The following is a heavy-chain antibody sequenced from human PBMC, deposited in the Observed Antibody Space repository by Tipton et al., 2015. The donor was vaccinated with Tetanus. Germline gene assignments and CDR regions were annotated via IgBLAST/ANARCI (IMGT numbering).Heavy chain of an antibody. CDR1: GYVFTAYY. CDR3: ARGMVSWGIFPY. Sequence: QLVQSGAEVKKPGASVKVSCKTSGYVFTAYYVHWVRQAPGQGLEWVGRFSLNSDVQKFAQKFQGRVTLTGDTSTGTAFLELNRLRSDDTAVYYCARGMVSWGIFPYWGQGTLVTVSS. V-gene: IGHV1-2*06. CDR2: FSLNSDVQ. D-gene: IGHD2-8*01. J-gene: IGHJ4*02.